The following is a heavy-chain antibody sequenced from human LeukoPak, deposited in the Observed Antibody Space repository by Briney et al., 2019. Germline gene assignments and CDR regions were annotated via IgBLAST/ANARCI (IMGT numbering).Heavy chain of an antibody. CDR3: ARRSHNSYGCFDY. D-gene: IGHD5-18*01. CDR2: IATNGDSI. J-gene: IGHJ4*02. Sequence: GGSLRLSCAAFGFSFSIYEMSWVRQAPGKGLEWISYIATNGDSIYDADSVKGRFTTSRDNAKNSLYLQMNSLRAEDTSVYYCARRSHNSYGCFDYWGQGTLVTVSS. V-gene: IGHV3-48*03. CDR1: GFSFSIYE.